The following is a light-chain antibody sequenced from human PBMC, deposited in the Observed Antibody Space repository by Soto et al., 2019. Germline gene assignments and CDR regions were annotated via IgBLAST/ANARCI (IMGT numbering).Light chain of an antibody. V-gene: IGLV2-14*01. J-gene: IGLJ2*01. CDR3: SSYTSSSTVV. CDR2: EVS. CDR1: SSNIGRNY. Sequence: QSVLTQPPSASGTPGQRVTISCSGSSSNIGRNYVSWYQQHSGKAPKLMIYEVSNRPSGVSNRFSGSKSGNTASLTISGLQAEDEADYYCSSYTSSSTVVFGGGTKLTVL.